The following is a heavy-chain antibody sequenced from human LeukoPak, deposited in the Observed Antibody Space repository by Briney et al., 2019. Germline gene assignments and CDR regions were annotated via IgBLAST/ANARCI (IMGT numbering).Heavy chain of an antibody. CDR2: ISGSGGGT. D-gene: IGHD2-15*01. Sequence: GGSLRLSCAAPGFTFSSYAMSWVRQAPGKGLEWVSAISGSGGGTYYADSVKGRFTISRDNSKNTLYLQMNRLRAEDTAVYYCAIRPPLYCSGGSCLSWGQGTLVTVSS. CDR3: AIRPPLYCSGGSCLS. J-gene: IGHJ4*02. V-gene: IGHV3-23*01. CDR1: GFTFSSYA.